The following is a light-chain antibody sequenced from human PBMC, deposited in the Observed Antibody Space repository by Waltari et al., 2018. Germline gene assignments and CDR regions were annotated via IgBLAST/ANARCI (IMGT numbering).Light chain of an antibody. CDR2: DIN. V-gene: IGLV2-11*01. J-gene: IGLJ3*02. CDR1: SSDVGGYNY. CDR3: CSYVGPNTFWV. Sequence: QSALTQPRSVSGSPGQSVTILCTGTSSDVGGYNYVSWYQQDPGKAPKLSIYDINKRPSGVPDRFYGSKSGNTASLTISGVQAEDEADYYCCSYVGPNTFWVFGGGTKLTVL.